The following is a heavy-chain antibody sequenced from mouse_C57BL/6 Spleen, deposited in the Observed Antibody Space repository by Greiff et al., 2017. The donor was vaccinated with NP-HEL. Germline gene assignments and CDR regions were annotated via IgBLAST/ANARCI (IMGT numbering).Heavy chain of an antibody. CDR3: AREDNYYGSSYWYFDV. J-gene: IGHJ1*03. CDR2: IGPGSGST. D-gene: IGHD1-1*01. V-gene: IGHV1-77*01. CDR1: GYTFTDYY. Sequence: SGAELVKPGASVKISCKASGYTFTDYYINWVKQRPGQGLEWIGKIGPGSGSTYYNEKFKGKATLTADKSSSTAYMQLSSLTSEDSAVYFCAREDNYYGSSYWYFDVWGTGTTVTVSS.